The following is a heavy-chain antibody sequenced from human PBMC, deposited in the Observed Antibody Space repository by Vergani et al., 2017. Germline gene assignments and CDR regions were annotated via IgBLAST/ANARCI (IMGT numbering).Heavy chain of an antibody. CDR2: IYYSGST. J-gene: IGHJ6*03. D-gene: IGHD1-7*01. V-gene: IGHV4-59*01. CDR1: GGSISSYY. CDR3: AGTGTTTNYYYYYYMDV. Sequence: QVQLQESGPGLVKPSETLSLTCTVSGGSISSYYWSWIRQPPGKGLKWIGYIYYSGSTNYNPSLKSRVTISVDTSKNQFSLKLSSVTAADTAVYYCAGTGTTTNYYYYYYMDVWGKGTTVTVSS.